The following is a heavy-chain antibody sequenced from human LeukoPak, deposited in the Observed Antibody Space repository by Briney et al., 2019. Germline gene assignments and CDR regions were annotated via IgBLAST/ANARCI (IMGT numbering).Heavy chain of an antibody. CDR2: INHSGST. CDR1: GGPFSGYY. J-gene: IGHJ4*02. CDR3: ARPTRGYSYGHRSYFDY. Sequence: PSETLSLTCAVYGGPFSGYYWSWIRQPPGKGLEWIGEINHSGSTNYNPSLKSRVTISVDTSKNQFSLKLSSVTAADTAVYYCARPTRGYSYGHRSYFDYWGQGTLVTVSS. V-gene: IGHV4-34*01. D-gene: IGHD5-18*01.